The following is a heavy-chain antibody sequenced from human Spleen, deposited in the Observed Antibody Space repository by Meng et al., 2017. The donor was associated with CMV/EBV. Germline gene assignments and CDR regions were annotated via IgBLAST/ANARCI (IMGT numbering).Heavy chain of an antibody. CDR1: GFTFSSYW. CDR3: AKGVYYGMDV. V-gene: IGHV3-74*01. CDR2: INSDGSST. Sequence: GESLKISCAASGFTFSSYWMHWVRQAPGKGLVWVSRINSDGSSTSYADSVKGRFTISRDNAKNTLYLQMNSLRTEDTALYYCAKGVYYGMDVWGQGTTVTVSS. J-gene: IGHJ6*02.